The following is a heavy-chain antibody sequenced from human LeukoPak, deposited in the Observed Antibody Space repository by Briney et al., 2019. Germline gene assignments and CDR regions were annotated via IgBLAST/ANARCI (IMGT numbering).Heavy chain of an antibody. Sequence: SETLSLTCSVSYGSINSYYWNWIRRPPGKGLEWIGYIYYNGNTNYSPSLKSRVTMSVDTSKNLFSLKVSSVTAADTAVYYCARGGSNYYGMDVWGQGTTVTVSS. CDR2: IYYNGNT. CDR1: YGSINSYY. V-gene: IGHV4-59*01. D-gene: IGHD3-16*01. J-gene: IGHJ6*02. CDR3: ARGGSNYYGMDV.